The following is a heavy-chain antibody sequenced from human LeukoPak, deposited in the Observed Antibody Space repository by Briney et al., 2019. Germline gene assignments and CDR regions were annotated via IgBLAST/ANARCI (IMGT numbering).Heavy chain of an antibody. D-gene: IGHD1-1*01. V-gene: IGHV5-51*01. CDR1: GYTFATYW. CDR2: IYPGDSRT. CDR3: ARQDGNSKYYFDY. Sequence: PGESLKISCKGSGYTFATYWIGWVRQMPGKGLEWMGIIYPGDSRTTYSPSFQGQVTISVDKSISTAYLQWSSLKASDTAMYYCARQDGNSKYYFDYWGQGTLVTVSS. J-gene: IGHJ4*02.